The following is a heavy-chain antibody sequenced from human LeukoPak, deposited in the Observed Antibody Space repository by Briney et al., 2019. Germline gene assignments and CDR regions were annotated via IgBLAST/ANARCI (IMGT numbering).Heavy chain of an antibody. Sequence: GGSLRLSCAASGFAFSTYGMNWVRQAPGKGLEWVSYITSRSTIYYADSVRGRFIISRDNVKNSLYLEMSSLRDDDTAVYYCARRLSGSYLDYWGQGTLVTVSS. CDR2: ITSRSTI. CDR3: ARRLSGSYLDY. J-gene: IGHJ4*02. V-gene: IGHV3-48*02. CDR1: GFAFSTYG. D-gene: IGHD3-10*01.